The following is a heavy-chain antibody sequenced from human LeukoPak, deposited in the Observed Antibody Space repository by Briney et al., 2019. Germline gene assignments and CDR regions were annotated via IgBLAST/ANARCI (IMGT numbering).Heavy chain of an antibody. CDR1: GGSFSGYY. V-gene: IGHV4-34*01. D-gene: IGHD3-3*01. CDR2: INHSGST. J-gene: IGHJ6*02. CDR3: ARGLNPDYYDFWSGWYYYYGMDV. Sequence: SETLSLTCAVYGGSFSGYYWSWIRQPPGKGLEWIGEINHSGSTNYNPSLKSRVTISVDTSKNQFSLKLSSVTAADTAVYYCARGLNPDYYDFWSGWYYYYGMDVWGQGTTVTVSS.